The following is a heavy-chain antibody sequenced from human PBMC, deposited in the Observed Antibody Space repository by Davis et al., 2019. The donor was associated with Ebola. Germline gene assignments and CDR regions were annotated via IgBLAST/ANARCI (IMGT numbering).Heavy chain of an antibody. V-gene: IGHV3-48*03. Sequence: PGGSLRLSCAASGFTFSSYEMNWVRQAPGKGLEWVSYISSSGSTIYYADSVKGRFTISRDNAKNSLYLQMNSLRAEDTAVYYCARSAKQTYWDRNYYYYYYMDVWGKGTTVTVSS. CDR1: GFTFSSYE. CDR2: ISSSGSTI. CDR3: ARSAKQTYWDRNYYYYYYMDV. J-gene: IGHJ6*03. D-gene: IGHD1-26*01.